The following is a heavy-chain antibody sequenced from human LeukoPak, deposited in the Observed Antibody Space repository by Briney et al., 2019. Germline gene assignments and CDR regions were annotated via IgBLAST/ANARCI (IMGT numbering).Heavy chain of an antibody. Sequence: KPSETLSLTCTVSGGSISSYYWSWIRQPAGKGLERIGRIYTSGSTNYNPSLKSRVTMSVDTSKNQFSLKLSSVTAADTAVYYCATSKSSSGWYWDYRGQGTLVTVSS. CDR3: ATSKSSSGWYWDY. CDR2: IYTSGST. J-gene: IGHJ4*02. CDR1: GGSISSYY. D-gene: IGHD6-19*01. V-gene: IGHV4-4*07.